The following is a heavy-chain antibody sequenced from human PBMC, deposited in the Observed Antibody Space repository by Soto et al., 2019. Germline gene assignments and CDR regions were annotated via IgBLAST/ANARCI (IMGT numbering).Heavy chain of an antibody. CDR2: ISGSGGST. J-gene: IGHJ4*02. D-gene: IGHD6-13*01. CDR3: AAAPPGLYSSSWYRDDY. CDR1: GFTFSSYA. Sequence: GGSLRLSCAASGFTFSSYAMSWVRQAPGKGLEWVSAISGSGGSTYYADSVKGRFTISRDNSKNTLYLQMNSLRAEDTAVYYCAAAPPGLYSSSWYRDDYWGQGTLVTVSS. V-gene: IGHV3-23*01.